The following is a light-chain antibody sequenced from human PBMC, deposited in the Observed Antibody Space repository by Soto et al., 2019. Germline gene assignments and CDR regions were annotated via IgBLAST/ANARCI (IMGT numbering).Light chain of an antibody. V-gene: IGKV3-15*01. CDR3: QQYNNWPRT. J-gene: IGKJ1*01. CDR2: GAY. CDR1: QSVSSN. Sequence: EIMMTQPPATLSVSPGERATLSCRASQSVSSNLAWYQQKPGQAPRLLIYGAYTRSTGIPARFSGSGSGTEFTLNISSLQSEDFAVYYCQQYNNWPRTFGQGTKVEIK.